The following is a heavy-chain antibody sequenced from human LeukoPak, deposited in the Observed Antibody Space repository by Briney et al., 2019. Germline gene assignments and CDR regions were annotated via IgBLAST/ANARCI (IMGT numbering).Heavy chain of an antibody. D-gene: IGHD3-10*01. CDR3: ARALWFGETFPAY. CDR2: ISSSSSTI. CDR1: GFTFSSYG. V-gene: IGHV3-48*01. J-gene: IGHJ4*02. Sequence: PGGSLRLSCAASGFTFSSYGMHWVRQAPGKGLQWVSYISSSSSTIYYADSVKGRFTISRDNAKNSLYLQMNSLRAEDTAVYYCARALWFGETFPAYWGQGTLVTVSS.